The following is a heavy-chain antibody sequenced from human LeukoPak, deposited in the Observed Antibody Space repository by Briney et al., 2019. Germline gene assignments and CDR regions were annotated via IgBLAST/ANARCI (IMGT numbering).Heavy chain of an antibody. Sequence: SETLSLTCTVSGGSISSYYWSWIRQPPGKGLEWIGYIYYSGSTNYNPSLKSRLTISVDTSKNQFSLELSSVTAADTALYFCARQLYVSGSYYGPMDVWGKGTTVTISS. V-gene: IGHV4-59*08. D-gene: IGHD3-10*01. J-gene: IGHJ6*03. CDR3: ARQLYVSGSYYGPMDV. CDR1: GGSISSYY. CDR2: IYYSGST.